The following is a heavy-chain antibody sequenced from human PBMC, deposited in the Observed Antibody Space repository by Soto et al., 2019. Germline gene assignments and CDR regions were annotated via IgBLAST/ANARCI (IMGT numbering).Heavy chain of an antibody. CDR2: ISVSGGST. D-gene: IGHD1-20*01. CDR1: EGNCINYA. V-gene: IGHV3-23*01. J-gene: IGHJ4*02. CDR3: AKYSKGASASVYY. Sequence: SLSKAAAEGNCINYAVSWVRQAPGKGLEWVSAISVSGGSTYYADSVKGRFTISRDNSKNTLYLQMNSLRAEDTAVYYCAKYSKGASASVYYWGQGTLVPVSS.